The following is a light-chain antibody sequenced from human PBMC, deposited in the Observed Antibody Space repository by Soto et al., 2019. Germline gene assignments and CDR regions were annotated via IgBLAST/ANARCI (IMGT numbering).Light chain of an antibody. Sequence: EIVMTQSPATLSVSPGERATLSCRDGRNINRKLAWYQQKPGQAPRLLISGASTRATGIPARFSGSGSGTEFTLTISSLQSEDFAVYYCQQYYYYPPLIFGGGTMVEIK. J-gene: IGKJ4*01. CDR2: GAS. V-gene: IGKV3-15*01. CDR1: RNINRK. CDR3: QQYYYYPPLI.